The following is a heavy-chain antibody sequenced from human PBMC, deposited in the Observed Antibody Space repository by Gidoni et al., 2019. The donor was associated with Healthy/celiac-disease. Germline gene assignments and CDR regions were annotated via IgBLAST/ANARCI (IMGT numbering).Heavy chain of an antibody. Sequence: QVQLQQWGAGLLKPSETLSLTCAVYGGSFSGYYWSWIRQPPGKGLEWIGEINHSGSTNYNPSLKSRVTISVDTSKNQFSLKLSSVTAADTAVYYCARFLTYWYFDLWGRGTLVTVSS. J-gene: IGHJ2*01. CDR3: ARFLTYWYFDL. V-gene: IGHV4-34*01. D-gene: IGHD3-10*01. CDR2: INHSGST. CDR1: GGSFSGYY.